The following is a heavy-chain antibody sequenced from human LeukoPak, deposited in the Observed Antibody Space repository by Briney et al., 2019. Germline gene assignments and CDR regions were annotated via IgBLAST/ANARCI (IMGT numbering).Heavy chain of an antibody. CDR1: GYTFTSYY. V-gene: IGHV1-46*01. CDR2: INPSGGST. Sequence: ASVKVSCKAPGYTFTSYYMHWVRQAPGQGLEWMGIINPSGGSTSYAQKFQGRVTMTRDTSTSTVYMELSSLRSEDTAVYCCARGGGFLGELSFDWFDPWGQETLVTVSS. D-gene: IGHD3-16*02. CDR3: ARGGGFLGELSFDWFDP. J-gene: IGHJ5*02.